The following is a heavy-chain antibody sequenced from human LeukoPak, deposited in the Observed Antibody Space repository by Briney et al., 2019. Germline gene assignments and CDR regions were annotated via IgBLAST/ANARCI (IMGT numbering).Heavy chain of an antibody. V-gene: IGHV3-30-3*01. CDR2: ISYDGSNK. CDR3: ARSLNKWVNWFGP. Sequence: PGGSLRLSCAASGFTFSDYYMSWIRQAPGKGLEWVAVISYDGSNKYYADSVKGRFTISRDNSKNTLYLQMNSLRAEDTAVYYCARSLNKWVNWFGPWGQGTLVTVSS. J-gene: IGHJ5*02. CDR1: GFTFSDYY. D-gene: IGHD1-26*01.